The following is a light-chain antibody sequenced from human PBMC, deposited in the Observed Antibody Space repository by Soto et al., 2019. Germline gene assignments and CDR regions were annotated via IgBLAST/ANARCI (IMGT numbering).Light chain of an antibody. V-gene: IGKV3-15*01. Sequence: EIVMTQSPATLSVSPGERATLSCRASQSVSSNSAWYQQKPGQAPRLLIYGASTRATGNPARFSGSGSGTEFTLTISSLQSEDFAVYYCQQYNNWPPWTFGQGTKVEIK. CDR1: QSVSSN. J-gene: IGKJ1*01. CDR3: QQYNNWPPWT. CDR2: GAS.